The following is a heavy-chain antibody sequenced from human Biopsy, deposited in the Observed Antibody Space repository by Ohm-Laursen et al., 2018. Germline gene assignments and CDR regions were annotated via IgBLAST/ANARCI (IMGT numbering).Heavy chain of an antibody. CDR1: GDSISSYY. Sequence: GTLSLTCTVSGDSISSYYWSWIRQPPGKGLQWIGYTYYSGSTNFNPSLKSRVTISVDTSKNQFSLKLSSVTAADTAVYFCARGSSYGYDFDYWGQGTLVAVSS. D-gene: IGHD5-18*01. V-gene: IGHV4-59*01. J-gene: IGHJ4*02. CDR3: ARGSSYGYDFDY. CDR2: TYYSGST.